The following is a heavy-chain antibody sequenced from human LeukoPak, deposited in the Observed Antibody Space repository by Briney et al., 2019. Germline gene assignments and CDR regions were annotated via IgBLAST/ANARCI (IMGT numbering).Heavy chain of an antibody. CDR2: IYPGDSDT. Sequence: GESLQISCKGSGYYFTSYWIGWVRQMPGEGLEWMGIIYPGDSDTRYSPSFRGHVIISADKSIRTPYLQWTSLKASDTAMYYCARHTGEGSHFQHWGQGSLVTVSS. D-gene: IGHD3-16*01. CDR1: GYYFTSYW. J-gene: IGHJ1*01. CDR3: ARHTGEGSHFQH. V-gene: IGHV5-51*01.